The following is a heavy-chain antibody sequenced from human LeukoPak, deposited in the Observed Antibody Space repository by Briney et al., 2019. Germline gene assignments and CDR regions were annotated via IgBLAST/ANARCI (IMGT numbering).Heavy chain of an antibody. V-gene: IGHV1-2*06. J-gene: IGHJ4*02. D-gene: IGHD5-12*01. CDR2: IIPNSGGS. CDR1: GYTFTGYF. CDR3: ARGSYSGYDIDY. Sequence: GASVKVSCKASGYTFTGYFMHWVRQAPGQGLEWMGRIIPNSGGSNFAQNFQGRVTMTRDTSINTTYMELSSLRSDDTAVYYCARGSYSGYDIDYWGQGTLVTVSS.